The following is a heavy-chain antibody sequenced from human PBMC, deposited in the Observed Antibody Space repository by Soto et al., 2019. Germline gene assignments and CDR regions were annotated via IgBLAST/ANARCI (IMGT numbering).Heavy chain of an antibody. CDR2: ISGSGGST. J-gene: IGHJ4*02. D-gene: IGHD3-10*01. Sequence: EVQLLESGGGLVQPGGSLRLSCAASGFTFSSCAMSWVRQAPGKGLEWVSAISGSGGSTYYADSVKGRFTISRDNSKNTLYLQMNSLRAEDTAVYYCAKAPTNYGSGSYYYYWGQGTLVTVSS. CDR1: GFTFSSCA. CDR3: AKAPTNYGSGSYYYY. V-gene: IGHV3-23*01.